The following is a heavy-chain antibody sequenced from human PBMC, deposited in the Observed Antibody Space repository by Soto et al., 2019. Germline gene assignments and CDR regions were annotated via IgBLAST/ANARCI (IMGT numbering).Heavy chain of an antibody. CDR1: SGSISTANW. J-gene: IGHJ4*02. D-gene: IGHD2-15*01. CDR2: IYHSVST. V-gene: IGHV4-4*02. CDR3: ARRGGGVVLAATTPFDY. Sequence: QVPLQESGPRLVRPSGTLSLTCTVSSGSISTANWWSWVRQPPGRGLEWIGEIYHSVSTNYNLSLKSRVTLSVEKSKNQYSLRLSSVTAADTATEYCARRGGGVVLAATTPFDYWGQGTLVPVSS.